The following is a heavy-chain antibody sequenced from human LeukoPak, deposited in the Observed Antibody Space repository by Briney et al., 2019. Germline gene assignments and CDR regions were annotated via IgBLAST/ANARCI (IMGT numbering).Heavy chain of an antibody. Sequence: PGGSLRLSCAASGFTFSSYAMSWVRQAPGKGLEWVSAISGSGGSTYYADSVKGRFTISRDNSKNTLYLQMNSLRAEDTAVYYCAKDYYDSSGYSATSNIFDYWGQGTLVTVSS. CDR2: ISGSGGST. D-gene: IGHD3-22*01. CDR1: GFTFSSYA. CDR3: AKDYYDSSGYSATSNIFDY. V-gene: IGHV3-23*01. J-gene: IGHJ4*02.